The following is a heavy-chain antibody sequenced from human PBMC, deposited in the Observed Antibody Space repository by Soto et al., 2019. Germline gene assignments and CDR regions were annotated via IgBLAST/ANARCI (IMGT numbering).Heavy chain of an antibody. D-gene: IGHD4-17*01. CDR3: AIAGYGYRGDYRWCFYL. CDR1: GFTFRSHW. Sequence: WGSLRLSCEASGFTFRSHWMSWVRQAQGKGLEWVAYISQDGTEIYYVDSVKGRFTISRDNAKRSLYLQMNGLRVEDTAVYYCAIAGYGYRGDYRWCFYLWGGGTLVTVSS. V-gene: IGHV3-7*01. J-gene: IGHJ2*01. CDR2: ISQDGTEI.